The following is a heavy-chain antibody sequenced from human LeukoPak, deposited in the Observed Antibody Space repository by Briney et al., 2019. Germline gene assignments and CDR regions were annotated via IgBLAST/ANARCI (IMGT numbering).Heavy chain of an antibody. CDR1: GGSISSSSYY. D-gene: IGHD6-19*01. CDR2: IYYSGST. V-gene: IGHV4-39*01. CDR3: ASRIAVAGTEGYFDY. Sequence: SETLSLTGTVSGGSISSSSYYWGWIRQPPGKGLEWIGSIYYSGSTYYNPSLESRVTISVDTSKNQFSLKLSSVTAADTAVYYCASRIAVAGTEGYFDYWGQGTLVTVSS. J-gene: IGHJ4*02.